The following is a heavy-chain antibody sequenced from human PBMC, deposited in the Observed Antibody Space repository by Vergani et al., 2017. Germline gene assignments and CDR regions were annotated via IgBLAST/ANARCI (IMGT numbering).Heavy chain of an antibody. J-gene: IGHJ6*02. Sequence: QVQLVESGGGLVKPGGSLRLSCAASGFSFSDHYMTWIRQAPGKGLEWVSYISNSGNTIEYADSVKGRFSISRDNAKSSLFLQMDSLRAEDTAVYYCARDRGSGGFFPSSYFYGMDVWGHGTTVTVSS. V-gene: IGHV3-11*01. CDR2: ISNSGNTI. CDR1: GFSFSDHY. CDR3: ARDRGSGGFFPSSYFYGMDV. D-gene: IGHD3-10*01.